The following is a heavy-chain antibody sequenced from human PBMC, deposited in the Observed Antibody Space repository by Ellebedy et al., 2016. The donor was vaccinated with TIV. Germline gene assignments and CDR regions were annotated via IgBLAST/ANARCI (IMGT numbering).Heavy chain of an antibody. D-gene: IGHD2-21*02. CDR2: FYSGGGT. J-gene: IGHJ3*02. V-gene: IGHV3-53*01. CDR1: GCTVSSNY. CDR3: LVVTATEDAFDI. Sequence: GESLKISCAASGCTVSSNYMSWVRQAPGKLLEWVSLFYSGGGTYYADSVKGRFTISRDNSANTLYLQMNSLRAEDTAVYYCLVVTATEDAFDIWGQGTMVTVSS.